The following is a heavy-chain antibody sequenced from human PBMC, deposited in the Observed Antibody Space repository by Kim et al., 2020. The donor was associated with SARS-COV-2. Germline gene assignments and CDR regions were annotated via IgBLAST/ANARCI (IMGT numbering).Heavy chain of an antibody. CDR3: ARDRWAYFYMDV. Sequence: GGSLRLSCAASGFIFKSYGMNWVRQAPGKGLEWVATIWYDGLNEDYGDSVKGRFTVARDNSKNTVSLQMNSLRVEDSAVYYCARDRWAYFYMDVWGRGTTVTVSS. V-gene: IGHV3-33*01. J-gene: IGHJ6*03. D-gene: IGHD3-16*01. CDR1: GFIFKSYG. CDR2: IWYDGLNE.